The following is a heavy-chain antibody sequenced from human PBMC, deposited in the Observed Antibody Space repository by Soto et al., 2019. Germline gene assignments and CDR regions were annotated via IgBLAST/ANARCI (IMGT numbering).Heavy chain of an antibody. CDR2: ISYDGSNK. CDR3: AKDGVYCSGGSCYTTNWFDP. Sequence: PGGSLILSCAASGFTFSSYCRHWVRQAPGKGLEWVAVISYDGSNKYYADSVKGRFTISRDNSKNTLYLQMNSLRAEDTAVYYCAKDGVYCSGGSCYTTNWFDPWGQGTLVTVSS. V-gene: IGHV3-30*18. D-gene: IGHD2-15*01. CDR1: GFTFSSYC. J-gene: IGHJ5*02.